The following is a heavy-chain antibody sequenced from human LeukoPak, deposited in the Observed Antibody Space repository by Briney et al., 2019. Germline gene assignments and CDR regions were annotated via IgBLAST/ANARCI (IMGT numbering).Heavy chain of an antibody. CDR1: GYTFTSYG. Sequence: GASVKVSCKASGYTFTSYGISWVRQAPGQGLEWMGWISAYNGYTNYAQKLQGRVTMTTDTSTSTAYMELRSLRSDDTAVYYCARDPSIVGAPLTRDYWGQGTLVTVSS. J-gene: IGHJ4*02. CDR2: ISAYNGYT. CDR3: ARDPSIVGAPLTRDY. V-gene: IGHV1-18*01. D-gene: IGHD1-26*01.